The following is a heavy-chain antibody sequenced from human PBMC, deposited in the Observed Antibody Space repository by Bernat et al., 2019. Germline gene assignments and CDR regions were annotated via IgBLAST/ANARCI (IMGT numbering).Heavy chain of an antibody. D-gene: IGHD6-13*01. J-gene: IGHJ4*02. CDR2: IYYSGST. CDR1: GGSISSDY. CDR3: ARLTAAGLFDY. Sequence: QVQLRESGPGLVKPSETLSLTCTVSGGSISSDYWSWIRQPPGKGLEWIGYIYYSGSTNYSPSLESRVTISGDTSKKQFSLKLSSVTAADTAVNFCARLTAAGLFDYWGQGTLVTVSS. V-gene: IGHV4-59*08.